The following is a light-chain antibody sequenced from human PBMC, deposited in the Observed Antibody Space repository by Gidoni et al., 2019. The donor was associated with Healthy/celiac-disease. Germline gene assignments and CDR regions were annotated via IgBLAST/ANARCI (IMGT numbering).Light chain of an antibody. CDR3: QQRSNWPPALT. CDR1: QSVSSY. V-gene: IGKV3-11*01. J-gene: IGKJ4*01. CDR2: DAS. Sequence: EIVLTQSPATLSLSPGDRATLSCRASQSVSSYLAWYQQKPGQAPRLLIYDASNRATGIPARCSGSGSGTDVTLTISSLEPEELAVYYCQQRSNWPPALTFXGXTKVEIK.